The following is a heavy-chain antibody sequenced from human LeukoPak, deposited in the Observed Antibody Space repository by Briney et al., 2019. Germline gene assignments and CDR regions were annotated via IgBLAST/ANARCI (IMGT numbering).Heavy chain of an antibody. CDR1: GGSFSGYY. CDR2: INHSGST. Sequence: SETLSLTCAVYGGSFSGYYWSWIRQPPGKGLEWIGEINHSGSTNYNPSLKSRVTISVDTSKNQFSLKLSSVTAADTAVYYCATNMVRGAPFDHWGQGTLVTVSS. V-gene: IGHV4-34*01. CDR3: ATNMVRGAPFDH. D-gene: IGHD3-10*01. J-gene: IGHJ4*02.